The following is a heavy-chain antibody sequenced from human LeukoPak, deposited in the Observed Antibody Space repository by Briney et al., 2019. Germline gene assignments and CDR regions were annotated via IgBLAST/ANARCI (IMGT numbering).Heavy chain of an antibody. V-gene: IGHV3-23*01. CDR1: GFTFSSYA. CDR2: ISGSGGST. D-gene: IGHD3-3*01. Sequence: GGSLRLSCAASGFTFSSYAMSWVRQAPGKGLEWVSAISGSGGSTYYADSVKGRFTISRDNAKNSLYLQMNSLRAEDTAVYYCACSYDFWSGPDYWGQGTLVTVSS. J-gene: IGHJ4*02. CDR3: ACSYDFWSGPDY.